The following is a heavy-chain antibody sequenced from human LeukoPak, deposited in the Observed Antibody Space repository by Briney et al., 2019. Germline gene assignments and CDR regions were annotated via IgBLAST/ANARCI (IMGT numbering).Heavy chain of an antibody. CDR2: MSNSGSIM. J-gene: IGHJ4*02. CDR3: ARDYRGDSAYYYTDY. CDR1: GFSISSYE. V-gene: IGHV3-48*03. Sequence: GGSLRLSCVASGFSISSYEMNWVRQAPGKGLEWISFMSNSGSIMYYADSVNGRFTISRDNAKNSLFLQMNSLRAEGTAVYYCARDYRGDSAYYYTDYWGQGTLVTVSS. D-gene: IGHD3-22*01.